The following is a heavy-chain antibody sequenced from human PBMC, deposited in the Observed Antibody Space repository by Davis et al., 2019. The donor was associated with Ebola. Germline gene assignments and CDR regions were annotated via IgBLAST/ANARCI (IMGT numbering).Heavy chain of an antibody. CDR1: GFTFSSYA. Sequence: GGSLRLSCEGTGFTFSSYAMSWVRQAPGKGLEWVSGIGGSDGSTYYADSVKGRFTISRDNAKNTLYLQMNSLRAEDTAVYYCTRERSGSHDYWGQGTLVTVSS. CDR3: TRERSGSHDY. CDR2: IGGSDGST. V-gene: IGHV3-23*01. J-gene: IGHJ4*02. D-gene: IGHD1-26*01.